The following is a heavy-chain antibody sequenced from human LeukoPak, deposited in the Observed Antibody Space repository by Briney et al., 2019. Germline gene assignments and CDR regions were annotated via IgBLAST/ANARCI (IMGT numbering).Heavy chain of an antibody. V-gene: IGHV3-9*01. CDR1: GFTFDDYA. D-gene: IGHD1-26*01. J-gene: IGHJ4*02. CDR2: ISWNSGSI. CDR3: ASLGSGSYGGRNDY. Sequence: PGGSLRLSCAASGFTFDDYAMHWVRQAPGKGLEWVSGISWNSGSIGYADSVKGRFTISRDNSKNTLYLQMSSLRVEDTAVYYCASLGSGSYGGRNDYWGQGTLVTVSS.